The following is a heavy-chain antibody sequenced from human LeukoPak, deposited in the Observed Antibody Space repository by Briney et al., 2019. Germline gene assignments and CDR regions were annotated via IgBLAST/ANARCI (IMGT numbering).Heavy chain of an antibody. D-gene: IGHD5/OR15-5a*01. Sequence: GVSLRLSGAGSGFVFSDFYMNWIRHAPGKGREWLAYISPDGSYTTYGDSVKGRFVISRDNAKNSVSLQMNSLRVEDTAVYFCASDQVSGVFDYWGQGARVTVS. CDR1: GFVFSDFY. CDR3: ASDQVSGVFDY. V-gene: IGHV3-11*05. CDR2: ISPDGSYT. J-gene: IGHJ4*02.